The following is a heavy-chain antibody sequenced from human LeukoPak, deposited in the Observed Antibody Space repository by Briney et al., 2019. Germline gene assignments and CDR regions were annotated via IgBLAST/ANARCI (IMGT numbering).Heavy chain of an antibody. Sequence: PSETLSLTCAVYGGSFSGYYWSWIRQPPGKGLEWIGEINHSGSTNYNPSLKSRVTISVDTSKNQFSLKLSSVTAADTAVYYCAREGIVLMVYAYDYWSQGTLVTVSS. J-gene: IGHJ4*02. CDR1: GGSFSGYY. CDR3: AREGIVLMVYAYDY. D-gene: IGHD2-8*01. V-gene: IGHV4-34*01. CDR2: INHSGST.